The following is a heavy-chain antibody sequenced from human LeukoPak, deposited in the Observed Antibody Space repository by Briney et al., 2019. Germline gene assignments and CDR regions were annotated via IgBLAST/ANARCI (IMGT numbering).Heavy chain of an antibody. CDR3: TTDPGMVLERRAASRRLAGIDY. CDR2: IKSKTDGGTT. D-gene: IGHD1-1*01. CDR1: GFTFSNAW. Sequence: GGSLRLSCAASGFTFSNAWMSWVRQAPGKGLEWVGRIKSKTDGGTTDYAAPVKGRLTISRDDSKNTLYLQMNSLKTEDTAVYYCTTDPGMVLERRAASRRLAGIDYWGQGTLVTVSS. V-gene: IGHV3-15*01. J-gene: IGHJ4*02.